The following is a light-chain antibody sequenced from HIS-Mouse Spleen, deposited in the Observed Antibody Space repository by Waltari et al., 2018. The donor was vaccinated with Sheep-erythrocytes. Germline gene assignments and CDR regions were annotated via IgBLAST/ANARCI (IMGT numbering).Light chain of an antibody. J-gene: IGLJ1*01. CDR1: ISDVGGYNY. Sequence: QSALTQPRSVSGSPGPSVTISCTGPISDVGGYNYVSWYQQHPGKAPKLMIYDVSKRPSGVPDRFSGSKSGNTASLTISGLQAEDEADYYCCSYAGSYNHVFATGTKVTVL. CDR2: DVS. CDR3: CSYAGSYNHV. V-gene: IGLV2-11*01.